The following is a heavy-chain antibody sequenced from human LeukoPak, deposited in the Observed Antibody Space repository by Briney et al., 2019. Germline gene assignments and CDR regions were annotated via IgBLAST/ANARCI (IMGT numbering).Heavy chain of an antibody. D-gene: IGHD6-13*01. Sequence: GGSLRLSCAASGFTFSSYAMTWVRQAPGKGLEWVSTISGSGASTYYADSVKGRFTISRDNSKNTLYLQMNSLRAEDAAVYYCAKAPDSSSWYFDYWGQGTLVTVSS. CDR1: GFTFSSYA. V-gene: IGHV3-23*01. J-gene: IGHJ4*02. CDR3: AKAPDSSSWYFDY. CDR2: ISGSGAST.